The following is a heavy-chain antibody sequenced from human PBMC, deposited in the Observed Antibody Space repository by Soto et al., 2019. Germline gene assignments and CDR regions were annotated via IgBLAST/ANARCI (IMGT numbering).Heavy chain of an antibody. CDR2: IIPISGTA. V-gene: IGHV1-69*01. Sequence: QVQLVQSGAEVKKPGSSVKVSCKASGGPFSSYAISWVRQAPGQGLAWMGGIIPISGTANYAQKFQGRVTITADESTSTAYMELSSLRSEDTAVYYCARSQGSSTSLEIYYYYYYGMDVWGQGTRVTVSS. J-gene: IGHJ6*02. CDR3: ARSQGSSTSLEIYYYYYYGMDV. CDR1: GGPFSSYA. D-gene: IGHD2-2*01.